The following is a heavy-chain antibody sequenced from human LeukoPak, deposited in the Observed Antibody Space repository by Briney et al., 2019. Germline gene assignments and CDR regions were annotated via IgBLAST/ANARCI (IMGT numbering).Heavy chain of an antibody. CDR3: ARVVITMVRGVIITRYYYYYMDV. D-gene: IGHD3-10*01. CDR2: INHSGST. J-gene: IGHJ6*03. V-gene: IGHV4-34*01. CDR1: GGSFSGYY. Sequence: SETLSLTCAVYGGSFSGYYWSWIRQPPGKGLEWIGEINHSGSTNYNPSLKSRVTISVDTSKNQFSLKLSSVTAADTAVYYRARVVITMVRGVIITRYYYYYMDVWGKGTTVTVSS.